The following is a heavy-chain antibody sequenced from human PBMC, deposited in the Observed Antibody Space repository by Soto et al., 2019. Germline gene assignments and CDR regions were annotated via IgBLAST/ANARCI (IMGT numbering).Heavy chain of an antibody. V-gene: IGHV4-4*02. CDR2: IYHSGST. D-gene: IGHD1-26*01. J-gene: IGHJ4*02. Sequence: SDTLSLTCAVSGGSISSSNWWSWVRQPPGKGLEWIGEIYHSGSTSYNPSLKSRVSISVDKSKNQFSLNLSSVTAADTAVYYCARYYTSNRPFDYWGQGTLVTVS. CDR3: ARYYTSNRPFDY. CDR1: GGSISSSNW.